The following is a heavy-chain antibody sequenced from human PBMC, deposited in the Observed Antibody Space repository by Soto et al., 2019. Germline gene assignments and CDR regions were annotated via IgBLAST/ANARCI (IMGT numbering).Heavy chain of an antibody. Sequence: QVQLVQSGAEVRKPGASVKGSCKASGYTFTNYYMYWVRQAPGQGLEWVGLINPSGGSTVYAPKFQGRVTVTRDTATSTVYMELSSLRSEDTAVYYCARNPVGPNGDKWGQGTLVTVSS. J-gene: IGHJ4*02. CDR3: ARNPVGPNGDK. CDR2: INPSGGST. V-gene: IGHV1-46*01. D-gene: IGHD1-26*01. CDR1: GYTFTNYY.